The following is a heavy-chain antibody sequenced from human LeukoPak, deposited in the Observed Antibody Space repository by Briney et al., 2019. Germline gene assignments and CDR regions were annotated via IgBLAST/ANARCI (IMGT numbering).Heavy chain of an antibody. CDR1: GYTFTGYY. V-gene: IGHV1-2*02. CDR2: INPNSGGT. CDR3: ARASRWELPRYFDY. Sequence: GASVNVSCTASGYTFTGYYMHWVRQAPGQGLEWMGWINPNSGGTNYAQKFQGRVTMTRDTSISTAYVELSRLRSDDTAVYYCARASRWELPRYFDYWGQGTLVTVSS. D-gene: IGHD1-26*01. J-gene: IGHJ4*02.